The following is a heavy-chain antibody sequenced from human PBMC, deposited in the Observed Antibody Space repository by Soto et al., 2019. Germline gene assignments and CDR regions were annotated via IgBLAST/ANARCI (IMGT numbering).Heavy chain of an antibody. CDR1: EFTFSSYH. CDR3: ATAPWTDDPTG. J-gene: IGHJ4*02. V-gene: IGHV3-48*01. CDR2: ISSSSSTI. Sequence: EVQLVESGGGLVQPGGSLRLSCAASEFTFSSYHMNWVRQAPGKGLEWVSYISSSSSTIHYADSVKGRFTISRDNAKNSLYLQMNSLRAEDTAVYYCATAPWTDDPTGWGQGTLVTVSS. D-gene: IGHD1-1*01.